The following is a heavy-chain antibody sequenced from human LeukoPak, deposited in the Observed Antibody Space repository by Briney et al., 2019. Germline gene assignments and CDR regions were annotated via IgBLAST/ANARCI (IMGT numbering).Heavy chain of an antibody. D-gene: IGHD3-9*01. CDR2: ISGSGGSA. J-gene: IGHJ5*02. CDR3: AKGTLYDILTGDCFDP. V-gene: IGHV3-23*01. Sequence: PGGSLRLSCAASGLTFPNYAMTWVRQAPGKGLEWVSAISGSGGSASYADSVKGRFTISRDNSKNTLYLQMNSLRAEDTAVYFCAKGTLYDILTGDCFDPWGQGTLVTVSS. CDR1: GLTFPNYA.